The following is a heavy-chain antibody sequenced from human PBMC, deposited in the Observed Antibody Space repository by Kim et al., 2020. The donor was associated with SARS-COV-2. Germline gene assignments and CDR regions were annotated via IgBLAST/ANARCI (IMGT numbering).Heavy chain of an antibody. V-gene: IGHV4-59*08. J-gene: IGHJ4*02. CDR3: ASLRPRRAGKNTGFYDFDS. Sequence: SETLSLTCTVSDGSISTYYWSWIRQPPGKGLEWIAYTHYSGSTNYNPALKSRVTISVDTSRTQFSLKLSSVTAADTAVYYCASLRPRRAGKNTGFYDFDSWGQGTLVTVSS. CDR2: THYSGST. CDR1: DGSISTYY. D-gene: IGHD3-9*01.